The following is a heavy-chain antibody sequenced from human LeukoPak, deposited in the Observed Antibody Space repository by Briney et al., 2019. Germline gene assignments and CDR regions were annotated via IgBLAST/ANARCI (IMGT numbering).Heavy chain of an antibody. J-gene: IGHJ5*02. CDR3: ARDLSDGFWSGYYFNWFDP. D-gene: IGHD3-3*01. CDR1: GGSISSGSYY. CDR2: IYTSGST. V-gene: IGHV4-61*02. Sequence: SETLSLTCTVSGGSISSGSYYWSWIRQPAGKGLEWIGRIYTSGSTNYNPSLESRVTISVDTSKNQFSLKLSSVTAADTAVYYCARDLSDGFWSGYYFNWFDPWGQGTLVTVSS.